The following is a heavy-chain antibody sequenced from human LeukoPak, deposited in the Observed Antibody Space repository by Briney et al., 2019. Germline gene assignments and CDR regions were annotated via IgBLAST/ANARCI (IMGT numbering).Heavy chain of an antibody. Sequence: ASVKVSCKASGCTFSSYAISWVRQAPGQGLEWMGRIIPILGIANYAQKFQGRVTITADKSTSTAYMELSSLRSEDTAVYYCARDQEARYYYDSSGYWTNYWGQGTLVTVSS. CDR2: IIPILGIA. J-gene: IGHJ4*02. V-gene: IGHV1-69*04. CDR3: ARDQEARYYYDSSGYWTNY. D-gene: IGHD3-22*01. CDR1: GCTFSSYA.